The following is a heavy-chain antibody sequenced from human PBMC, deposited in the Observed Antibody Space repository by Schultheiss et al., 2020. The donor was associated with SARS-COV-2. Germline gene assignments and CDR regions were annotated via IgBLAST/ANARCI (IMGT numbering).Heavy chain of an antibody. CDR1: GFTFSNAW. CDR2: IKSKTDGGTT. D-gene: IGHD6-13*01. Sequence: GGFLRLSCAASGFTFSNAWMSWVRQAPGKGLEWVGRIKSKTDGGTTDYAAPVKGRFTISRDDSKNTLYLQMNSLKTEDTAVYYCTTYSSSWYYYYGMDVWGQGTTVTVSS. CDR3: TTYSSSWYYYYGMDV. J-gene: IGHJ6*02. V-gene: IGHV3-15*01.